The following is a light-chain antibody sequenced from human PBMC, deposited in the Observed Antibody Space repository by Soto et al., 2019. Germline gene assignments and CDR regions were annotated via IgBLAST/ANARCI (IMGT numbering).Light chain of an antibody. J-gene: IGKJ1*01. CDR1: QSFNSIY. Sequence: EIVLTQSPGTLSLSPGARAPLSCRASQSFNSIYLAWYQQKPGQAPRLLIYGASNRATGIPDRFSGSGSGTDFTLTISRLEPEDFAVYYCQQYGSSGTFGQGTKVDI. V-gene: IGKV3-20*01. CDR3: QQYGSSGT. CDR2: GAS.